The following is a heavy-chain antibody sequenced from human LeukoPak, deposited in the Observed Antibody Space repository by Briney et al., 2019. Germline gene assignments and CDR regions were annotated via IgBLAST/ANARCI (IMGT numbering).Heavy chain of an antibody. J-gene: IGHJ2*01. V-gene: IGHV4-59*01. CDR1: GASISDYY. Sequence: SETLSLTCNVSGASISDYYWSWVRQSPEKGLEWIVSLLYGGSSHYNPSLRSRVAISHDTSKNQFSLKLTSVTAADTAVYYCARTGRRGYFDFWGRGTLVTVSS. CDR2: LLYGGSS. CDR3: ARTGRRGYFDF. D-gene: IGHD1-14*01.